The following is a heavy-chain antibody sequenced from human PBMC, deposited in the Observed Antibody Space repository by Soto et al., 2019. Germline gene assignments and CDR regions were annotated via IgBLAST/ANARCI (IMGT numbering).Heavy chain of an antibody. Sequence: ASVKVSCKASGYTFTSYGISWVRQAPGQGLEGMGWISAYNGNTNYAQNFQGRVTKTTDTSTSTAYMELRSLRSDDTAVYYCARVAGTTSNYWGQGTLVTVSS. CDR3: ARVAGTTSNY. J-gene: IGHJ4*02. CDR2: ISAYNGNT. V-gene: IGHV1-18*01. CDR1: GYTFTSYG. D-gene: IGHD1-7*01.